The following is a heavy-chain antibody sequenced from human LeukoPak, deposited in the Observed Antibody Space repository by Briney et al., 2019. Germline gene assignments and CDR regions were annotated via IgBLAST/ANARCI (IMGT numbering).Heavy chain of an antibody. CDR2: IKSKTDGGTT. CDR1: GFTFSNAW. V-gene: IGHV3-15*01. D-gene: IGHD5-12*01. Sequence: PGGSLRLFCAASGFTFSNAWMSWVRQAPGKGLEWVGRIKSKTDGGTTDYAAPVKGRFTISRDDSKNTLYLQMNSLKTEDTAVYYCTTDRWLLGDYYYYMDVWGKGTTVTVSS. CDR3: TTDRWLLGDYYYYMDV. J-gene: IGHJ6*03.